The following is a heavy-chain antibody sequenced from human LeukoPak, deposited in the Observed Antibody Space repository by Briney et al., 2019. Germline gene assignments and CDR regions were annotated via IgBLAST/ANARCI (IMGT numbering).Heavy chain of an antibody. CDR1: GFTLSTYE. CDR2: IGRYGVTT. V-gene: IGHV3-48*03. D-gene: IGHD1-14*01. CDR3: ATLSDRNFYYSYGLDV. J-gene: IGHJ6*02. Sequence: PGGSLRLSCAASGFTLSTYEMNWVRQAPGKGLEWVAYIGRYGVTTYYADSVKGRLTISGDNAKNSLNLQMNSLRAEDTAVYYCATLSDRNFYYSYGLDVWGQGTTVTVS.